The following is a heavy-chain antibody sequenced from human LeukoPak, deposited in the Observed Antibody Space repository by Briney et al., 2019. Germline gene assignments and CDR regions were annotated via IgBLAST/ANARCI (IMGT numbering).Heavy chain of an antibody. V-gene: IGHV4-39*01. CDR3: YVWGSYRAIDY. Sequence: SETLSLTCGVSGGSISSSYYWGWIRQPPGKGLEWIGSIYYSGSTYYNPSLKSRVTISVDTSKNQFSLKLSSVTAADTAVYYPYVWGSYRAIDYWGQGTLVTVSS. D-gene: IGHD3-16*02. J-gene: IGHJ4*02. CDR1: GGSISSSYY. CDR2: IYYSGST.